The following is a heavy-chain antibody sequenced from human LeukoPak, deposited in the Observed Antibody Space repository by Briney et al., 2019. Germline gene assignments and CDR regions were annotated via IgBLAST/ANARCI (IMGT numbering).Heavy chain of an antibody. CDR2: ISGSGGST. V-gene: IGHV3-23*01. D-gene: IGHD5-18*01. J-gene: IGHJ4*02. Sequence: GGSLRLSCAASGFTFSSYAMGWVRQAPGKGLEWVSAISGSGGSTYYADSVKGRFTISRDNSKNTLYLQMNSLRAEDTAVYYCAKGPRYSYGSAADYWGQGTLVTVSS. CDR3: AKGPRYSYGSAADY. CDR1: GFTFSSYA.